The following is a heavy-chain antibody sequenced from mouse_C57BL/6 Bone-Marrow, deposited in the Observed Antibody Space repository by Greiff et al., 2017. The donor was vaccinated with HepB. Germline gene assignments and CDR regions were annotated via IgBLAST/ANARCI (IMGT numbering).Heavy chain of an antibody. Sequence: VQGVESGAELARPGASVKLSCKASGYTFTSYGISWVKQRTGQGLEWIGEIYPRSGNTYYNEKFKGKATLTADKSSSTAYMELRSLTSEDSAVYFCAPNYYGSSFYYAMDYWGQGTSVTVSS. CDR3: APNYYGSSFYYAMDY. CDR1: GYTFTSYG. D-gene: IGHD1-1*01. J-gene: IGHJ4*01. V-gene: IGHV1-81*01. CDR2: IYPRSGNT.